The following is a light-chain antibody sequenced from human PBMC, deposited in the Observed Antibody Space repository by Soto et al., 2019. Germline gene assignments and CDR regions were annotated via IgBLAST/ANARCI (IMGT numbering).Light chain of an antibody. CDR2: AAS. V-gene: IGKV1-12*01. J-gene: IGKJ5*01. CDR1: QDISNW. Sequence: DIQMTQSPSSVSASVGDRVTIIFRASQDISNWLAWYQQKPGEAPKFLIYAASNLQSGVPSKFSVSGSGTDFTLTISSLQPEDFAVYYCQQARRFPITFGQGTRLEIK. CDR3: QQARRFPIT.